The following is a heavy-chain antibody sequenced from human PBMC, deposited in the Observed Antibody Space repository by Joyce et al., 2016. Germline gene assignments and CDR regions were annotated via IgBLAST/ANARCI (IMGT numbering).Heavy chain of an antibody. CDR2: ITSYGST. CDR1: GFTFSSYT. CDR3: AKGDCNGGSCYSS. V-gene: IGHV3-23*01. J-gene: IGHJ5*02. D-gene: IGHD2-15*01. Sequence: EVQLLESGGGFIQPGGSLRLSCAASGFTFSSYTMTWVRQAPGKGLEWVSGITSYGSTYYVDSVKGRFSISRDNSKNTVYLQMNSLRAEDTAVYYCAKGDCNGGSCYSSWGQGTLVTVSS.